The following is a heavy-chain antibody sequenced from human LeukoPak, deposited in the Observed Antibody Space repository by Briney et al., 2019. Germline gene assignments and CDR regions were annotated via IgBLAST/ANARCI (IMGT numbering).Heavy chain of an antibody. CDR1: GGSISSYY. J-gene: IGHJ4*02. Sequence: PSETLSLTCTGSGGSISSYYWSWIRQPPGRGLEWIGYIYYSGSTNYNPSLKSRVTISVDTSKNQFSLKLRSVTAADTAVYYCARSAHYSQFDYWGQGTLVTVSS. CDR2: IYYSGST. CDR3: ARSAHYSQFDY. V-gene: IGHV4-59*01. D-gene: IGHD3-22*01.